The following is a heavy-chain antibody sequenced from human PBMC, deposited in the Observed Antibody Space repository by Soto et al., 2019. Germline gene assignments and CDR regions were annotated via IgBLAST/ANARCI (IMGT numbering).Heavy chain of an antibody. CDR3: VHPRSTVQIPPT. CDR1: GFTFSRFS. D-gene: IGHD4-17*01. J-gene: IGHJ5*02. CDR2: ISSNGDST. Sequence: GGSLRLSCSASGFTFSRFSMHWVRHAPGKGLEYVSGISSNGDSTYYADSVKGRFTISRDNSKNTLYLQMSSLRAVDTAVYYCVHPRSTVQIPPTWGQGTLVTVPQ. V-gene: IGHV3-64D*06.